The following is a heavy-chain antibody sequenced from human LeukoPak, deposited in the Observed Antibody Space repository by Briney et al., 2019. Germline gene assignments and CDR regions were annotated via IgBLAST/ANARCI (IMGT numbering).Heavy chain of an antibody. D-gene: IGHD6-19*01. CDR1: GGSISSGGYY. V-gene: IGHV4-61*10. CDR3: AREPVAGYYYYMDV. Sequence: PSETLSLTCTVSGGSISSGGYYWSWIRQPAGKGLEWIGYIYYSGSTNYNPSLKSRVTISVDTSKNQFSLKLSSVTAADTAVYYCAREPVAGYYYYMDVWGKGTTVTVSS. J-gene: IGHJ6*03. CDR2: IYYSGST.